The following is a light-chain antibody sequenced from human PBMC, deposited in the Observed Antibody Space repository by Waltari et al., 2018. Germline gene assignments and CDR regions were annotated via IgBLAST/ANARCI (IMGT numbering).Light chain of an antibody. CDR3: MQATQWPFT. CDR2: KVS. J-gene: IGKJ2*01. CDR1: QSLVHSDRNTY. Sequence: DVVMTQSPLSLPVTIVQPASISCRSSQSLVHSDRNTYLILFQQRPGKSPRRLIYKVSSLDSGVPDRFSGSGSCTYFTLKISRVEAEDVGVYYCMQATQWPFTFGQGTKLEIK. V-gene: IGKV2-30*02.